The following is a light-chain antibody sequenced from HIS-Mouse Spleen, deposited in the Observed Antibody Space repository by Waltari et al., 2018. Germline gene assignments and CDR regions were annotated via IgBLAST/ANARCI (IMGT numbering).Light chain of an antibody. CDR2: DAS. V-gene: IGKV3-11*01. CDR1: QSVSSY. Sequence: EIVLTQSPATLSFSPGERATLSCRASQSVSSYLAWYQQKPGQAPRLLIYDASNRATGIPARFSVSGSGTDFTLTISSLEPEDFAVYYCQQRSNWLTFGGGTKVEIK. CDR3: QQRSNWLT. J-gene: IGKJ4*01.